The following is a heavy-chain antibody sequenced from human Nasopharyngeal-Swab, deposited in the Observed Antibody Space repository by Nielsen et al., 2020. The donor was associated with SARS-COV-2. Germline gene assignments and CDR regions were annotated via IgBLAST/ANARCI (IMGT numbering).Heavy chain of an antibody. Sequence: PGKGLEWVSGISWNSGSIGYADPVKGRFTISRDNAKNSLYLQMNSLRAEDTALYYCAKGLLNSSGWSYYYYGMDVWGQGTTVTVSS. J-gene: IGHJ6*02. V-gene: IGHV3-9*01. CDR3: AKGLLNSSGWSYYYYGMDV. CDR2: ISWNSGSI. D-gene: IGHD6-19*01.